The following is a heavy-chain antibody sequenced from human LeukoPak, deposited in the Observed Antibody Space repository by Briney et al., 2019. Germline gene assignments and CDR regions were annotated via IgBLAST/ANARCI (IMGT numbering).Heavy chain of an antibody. J-gene: IGHJ6*02. V-gene: IGHV3-23*01. D-gene: IGHD2-2*01. CDR3: AKVGGCSSTSCYEYYYYGMDV. Sequence: TGGSLRLSCAASGFTFSSYAMSWVRQAPGKGLEWVSAISGSGGSTYYADSVKGRFTISRDNSKNTLYLQMNSLRAEDTAVYYCAKVGGCSSTSCYEYYYYGMDVWGQGTTVTVSS. CDR2: ISGSGGST. CDR1: GFTFSSYA.